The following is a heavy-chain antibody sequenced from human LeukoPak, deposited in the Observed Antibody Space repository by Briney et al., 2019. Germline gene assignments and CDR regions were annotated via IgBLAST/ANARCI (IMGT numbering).Heavy chain of an antibody. CDR3: AKDADFNYDSSGYYRDSSFDY. J-gene: IGHJ4*02. CDR1: GFTFRNYG. D-gene: IGHD3-22*01. V-gene: IGHV3-23*01. Sequence: GRSLRLSCAASGFTFRNYGMSCVRQAPGKGLEWVSAISSRGAITSYADSVKGRFTISRDNSKNTLYLQMNSLRAEDTAVYYCAKDADFNYDSSGYYRDSSFDYWGQGTLVTVSS. CDR2: ISSRGAIT.